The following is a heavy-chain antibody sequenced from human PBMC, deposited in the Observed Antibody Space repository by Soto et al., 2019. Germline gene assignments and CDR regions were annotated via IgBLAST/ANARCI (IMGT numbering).Heavy chain of an antibody. Sequence: PVCSPRLSCAASRFTFNSYAMHWFLQDPGKGLEWVAVISYDGSNKYYADSVKGRFTISRDNSKNTLYLQMNSLRAEDTAVYYCARDRGGSFPHYYYYGMDVWGQGTTVTVSS. CDR2: ISYDGSNK. J-gene: IGHJ6*02. D-gene: IGHD1-26*01. CDR3: ARDRGGSFPHYYYYGMDV. V-gene: IGHV3-30-3*01. CDR1: RFTFNSYA.